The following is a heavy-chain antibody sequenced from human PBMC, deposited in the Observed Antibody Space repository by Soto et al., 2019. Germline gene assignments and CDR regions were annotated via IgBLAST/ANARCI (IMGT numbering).Heavy chain of an antibody. CDR2: VYYSGST. CDR3: ARPHMVAKAKSALDL. D-gene: IGHD2-15*01. CDR1: GASVSRSTYY. J-gene: IGHJ3*01. V-gene: IGHV4-39*01. Sequence: QVQLQESGPGLVKPSETLSLNCTVSGASVSRSTYYWGWIRQHPGKGLEWIGSVYYSGSTVYNPSLKIRVTMDVDTSQNQISLRLSSVTAADTGVYYCARPHMVAKAKSALDLWGQGTMVTISS.